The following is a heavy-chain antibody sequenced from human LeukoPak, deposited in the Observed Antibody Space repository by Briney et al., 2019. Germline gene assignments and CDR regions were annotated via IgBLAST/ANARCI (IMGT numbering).Heavy chain of an antibody. CDR2: ISAYNGNT. V-gene: IGHV1-18*01. CDR3: ARDIALRFLEWLPLGWNYYYGMDV. CDR1: GYTFTSYG. J-gene: IGHJ6*02. D-gene: IGHD3-3*01. Sequence: ASVKVSCKASGYTFTSYGISWVRQAPGQGLEWMGWISAYNGNTNYAQKLQGRVTMTTDTSTSTAYMGLRSLRSDDTAVYYCARDIALRFLEWLPLGWNYYYGMDVWGQGTTVTVSS.